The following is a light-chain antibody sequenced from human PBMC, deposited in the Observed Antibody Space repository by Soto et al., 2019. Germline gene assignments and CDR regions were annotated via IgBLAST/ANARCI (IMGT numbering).Light chain of an antibody. CDR1: QSISSW. J-gene: IGKJ1*01. V-gene: IGKV1-5*03. CDR2: KAS. Sequence: DIQMTQSPSTLSASVGDRVTITCRASQSISSWLAWYQQKPGKAHQLLIYKASSLESGVPSRFSGSGSGTEFPLTISSLQPDYFATYYCQQYNSFWTFGQGTKVEIK. CDR3: QQYNSFWT.